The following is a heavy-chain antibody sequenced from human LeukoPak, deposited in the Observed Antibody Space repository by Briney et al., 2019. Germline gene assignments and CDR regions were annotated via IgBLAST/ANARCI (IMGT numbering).Heavy chain of an antibody. Sequence: SETLSLTCTVSGGSISNYYWSWIRQPPGEGLEWIGYIYYSGTTNYNPSLKSRVTISVDTSKNQFSLRLNSVTAADTAVYYCARGVYIAAAQYGYWGQGTLVTVSS. J-gene: IGHJ4*02. V-gene: IGHV4-59*01. CDR2: IYYSGTT. D-gene: IGHD6-13*01. CDR1: GGSISNYY. CDR3: ARGVYIAAAQYGY.